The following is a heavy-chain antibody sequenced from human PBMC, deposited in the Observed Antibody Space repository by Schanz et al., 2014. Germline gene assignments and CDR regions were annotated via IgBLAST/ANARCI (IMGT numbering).Heavy chain of an antibody. V-gene: IGHV1-18*01. CDR2: ISDYNADT. CDR1: GYYFGGFG. CDR3: AGATYSSSWYGGSEYFQH. D-gene: IGHD6-13*01. Sequence: QVQLVQSGTEVKKPGASMKISCKAFGYYFGGFGISWVRQAPGQGPEWMGWISDYNADTKYAQKVQGRVTMTTDTSTSTAYMELRSLRSDDTAVYYCAGATYSSSWYGGSEYFQHWGQGTLVTVSS. J-gene: IGHJ1*01.